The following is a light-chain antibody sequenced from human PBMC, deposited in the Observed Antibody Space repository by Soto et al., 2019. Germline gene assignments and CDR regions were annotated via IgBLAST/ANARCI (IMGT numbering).Light chain of an antibody. Sequence: QSVLTQPPAVSAARGQEVTVSCSGSSSNIGGNSVSWYQQLPGTAPKLLIYDDNKRPSGIPDRFSGSKSGTSATLGITGFQTGDEADYYCGSWDSSLSAYVFGTGTKVTVL. CDR3: GSWDSSLSAYV. J-gene: IGLJ1*01. CDR1: SSNIGGNS. CDR2: DDN. V-gene: IGLV1-51*01.